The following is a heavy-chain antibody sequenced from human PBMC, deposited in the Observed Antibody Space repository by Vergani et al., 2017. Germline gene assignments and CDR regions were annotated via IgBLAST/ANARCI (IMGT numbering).Heavy chain of an antibody. J-gene: IGHJ3*02. Sequence: QVQLVQSGAEVKKPGASVKVSCKASGYTFTGYYMHWVRQAPGQGLEWMGWINPNSGGTNYAQKFQGRVTITADESTSTAYMELSSLRSEDTAVYYCAAGSVRGYCSSTSCYADAFDIWGQGTMVTVSS. CDR2: INPNSGGT. CDR3: AAGSVRGYCSSTSCYADAFDI. V-gene: IGHV1-2*02. D-gene: IGHD2-2*01. CDR1: GYTFTGYY.